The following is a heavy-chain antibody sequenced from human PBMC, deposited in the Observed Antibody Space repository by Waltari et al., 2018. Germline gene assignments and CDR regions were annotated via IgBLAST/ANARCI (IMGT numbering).Heavy chain of an antibody. CDR2: INPSGGST. Sequence: QVQLVQSGAEVKKPGASVKVSCKASGYTFTSYYMHWVRQAPGQGLEWMGIINPSGGSTSYAQKFQGRVTMTRDTSTSTVYMELSSLRAEDTAVYYCARDRVNYGDQDVYYYYYGMDVCGQGTTVTVSS. CDR1: GYTFTSYY. CDR3: ARDRVNYGDQDVYYYYYGMDV. J-gene: IGHJ6*02. D-gene: IGHD4-17*01. V-gene: IGHV1-46*01.